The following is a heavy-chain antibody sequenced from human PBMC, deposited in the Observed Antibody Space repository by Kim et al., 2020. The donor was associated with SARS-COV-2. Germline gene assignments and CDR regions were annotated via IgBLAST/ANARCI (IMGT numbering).Heavy chain of an antibody. V-gene: IGHV4-31*03. CDR1: GGSISSGGYY. CDR3: ARESKQQLEGWFDP. J-gene: IGHJ5*02. CDR2: IYYSGST. Sequence: SETLSLTCTVSGGSISSGGYYWSWIRQHPGKGLEWIGYIYYSGSTYYNPSLKSRVTISVDTSKNQFSLKLSSVTAADTAVYYCARESKQQLEGWFDPWGQGTLVTVSS. D-gene: IGHD6-13*01.